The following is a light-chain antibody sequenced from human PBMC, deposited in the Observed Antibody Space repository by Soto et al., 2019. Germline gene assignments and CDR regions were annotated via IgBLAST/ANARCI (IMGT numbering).Light chain of an antibody. CDR1: SSDVGGYNY. V-gene: IGLV2-14*01. CDR2: EVS. J-gene: IGLJ2*01. Sequence: QSVLTQPASVSGSPGQSITISCTGTSSDVGGYNYVSWYQQHPGKAPKLMIYEVSNRPSGISYRFSGSKSGNTASLTISGLQAEDEADYYCSSYTSKSSLIFGGGTKLTVL. CDR3: SSYTSKSSLI.